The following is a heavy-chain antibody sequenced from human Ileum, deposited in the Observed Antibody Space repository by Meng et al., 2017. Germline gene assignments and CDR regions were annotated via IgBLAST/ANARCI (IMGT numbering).Heavy chain of an antibody. J-gene: IGHJ4*02. V-gene: IGHV4-4*02. Sequence: QVQLQESGPGLVKPSGTLSLTCAVSGDSISSRDWWSWVRQPPGKGLEWIGEISQESGRTNYNPSLKSRVTISLDKSKNQFSLNLNSVTAADTDVYYCVRNEGYSLGDWGQGTLVTVAS. D-gene: IGHD2-21*01. CDR2: ISQESGRT. CDR3: VRNEGYSLGD. CDR1: GDSISSRDW.